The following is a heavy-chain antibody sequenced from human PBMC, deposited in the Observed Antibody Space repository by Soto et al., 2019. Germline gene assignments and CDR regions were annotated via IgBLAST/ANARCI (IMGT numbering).Heavy chain of an antibody. CDR3: AHRPRGYAYYFDY. D-gene: IGHD5-12*01. V-gene: IGHV2-5*02. CDR2: IYWDEDK. J-gene: IGHJ4*02. CDR1: GFSLRTRGVA. Sequence: QITLKESGPTLMKPTQTLTLTCTFSGFSLRTRGVAVGWFRQPPGKALEWLALIYWDEDKWYSPSLKSRLTIADDTSKNQVVLTMTNVDPVDTATYYCAHRPRGYAYYFDYWGQGILVTVSS.